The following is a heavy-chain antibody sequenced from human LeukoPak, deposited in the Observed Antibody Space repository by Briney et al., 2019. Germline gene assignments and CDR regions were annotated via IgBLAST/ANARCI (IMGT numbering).Heavy chain of an antibody. CDR3: ARDVEARISAAGTFDY. V-gene: IGHV3-23*01. Sequence: GGSLRLSCAASGFTFSNAWMSWVRQAPGKGLEWVSVISGLGGSTYYADSVKGRFAISRDNSKSTLWLQMNSLRADDTAIYYCARDVEARISAAGTFDYWGQGSLVTVSS. D-gene: IGHD6-13*01. J-gene: IGHJ4*02. CDR1: GFTFSNAW. CDR2: ISGLGGST.